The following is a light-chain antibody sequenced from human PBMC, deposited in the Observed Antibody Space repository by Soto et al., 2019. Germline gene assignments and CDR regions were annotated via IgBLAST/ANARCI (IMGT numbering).Light chain of an antibody. CDR1: QAISGT. Sequence: EIVMTRSQATLSVSPCGRATLYSSASQAISGTLAWYQQKPGQTPRLLIYGASTRATGIPDRFSGSGSGTEFTLTISSLQSEDFADYYCQQYQNWPLITFGQGTRLEI. V-gene: IGKV3-15*01. CDR3: QQYQNWPLIT. J-gene: IGKJ5*01. CDR2: GAS.